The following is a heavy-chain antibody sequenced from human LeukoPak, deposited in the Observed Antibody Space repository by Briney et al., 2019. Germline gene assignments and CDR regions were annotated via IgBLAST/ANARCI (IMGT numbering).Heavy chain of an antibody. CDR2: PSNSWST. J-gene: IGHJ4*02. V-gene: IGHV4-39*01. CDR1: GGSVSNNNYY. CDR3: ARVLAAVAHFDG. Sequence: SETLSLTCTVSGGSVSNNNYYWGWIRQPPGKGLEWIGSPSNSWSTYYNPPLKSRVTISVDTSKHQFSLKVSSVTAADTAVYYRARVLAAVAHFDGWGQGTLVSLSA. D-gene: IGHD6-13*01.